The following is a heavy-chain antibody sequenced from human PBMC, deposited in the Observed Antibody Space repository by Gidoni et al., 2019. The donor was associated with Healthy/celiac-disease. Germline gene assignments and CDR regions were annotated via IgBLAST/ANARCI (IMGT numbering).Heavy chain of an antibody. CDR2: IYSGGST. J-gene: IGHJ6*02. CDR3: ARASQRLTFGGVIDLAYYGMDV. D-gene: IGHD3-16*02. CDR1: GFTFSSNY. Sequence: EVQLVESGGGLIQPGGSLRLSCAASGFTFSSNYMSWVRQAPGKGLEWVSVIYSGGSTYYADSVKGRFTISRDNSKNTLYLQMNSLRAEDTAVYYCARASQRLTFGGVIDLAYYGMDVWGQGTTVTVSS. V-gene: IGHV3-53*01.